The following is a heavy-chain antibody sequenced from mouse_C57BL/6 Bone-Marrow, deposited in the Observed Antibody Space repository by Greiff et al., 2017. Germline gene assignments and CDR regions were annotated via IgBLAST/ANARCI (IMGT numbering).Heavy chain of an antibody. CDR3: TRITTVVARGVYAMDY. CDR1: GFTFSDAW. D-gene: IGHD1-1*01. V-gene: IGHV6-6*01. Sequence: EVKVEESGGGLVQPGGSMKLSCAASGFTFSDAWMDWVRQSPEKGLEWVAEIRNKANNHATYYAESVKGRFTISRDDSKSSVYLQMNSLRAEDTGIYYCTRITTVVARGVYAMDYWGQGTSVTVSS. CDR2: IRNKANNHAT. J-gene: IGHJ4*01.